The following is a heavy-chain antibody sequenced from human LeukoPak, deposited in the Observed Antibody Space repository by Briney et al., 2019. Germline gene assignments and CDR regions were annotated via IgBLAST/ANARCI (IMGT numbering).Heavy chain of an antibody. Sequence: PGGSLRLSCAASGFTFSSYGMHWVRQAPGKGLEWVSGISWNSGSIGYADSVKGRFTISRDNAKNSLYLQMNSLRAEDTALYYCARRHCSGGSCYYDFDYWGQGTLVTVSS. J-gene: IGHJ4*02. V-gene: IGHV3-9*01. D-gene: IGHD2-15*01. CDR3: ARRHCSGGSCYYDFDY. CDR2: ISWNSGSI. CDR1: GFTFSSYG.